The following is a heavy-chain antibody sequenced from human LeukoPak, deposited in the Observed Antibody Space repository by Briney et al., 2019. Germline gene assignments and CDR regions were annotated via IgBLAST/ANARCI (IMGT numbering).Heavy chain of an antibody. D-gene: IGHD5-18*01. J-gene: IGHJ4*02. CDR3: AKDLGWIQFGY. Sequence: GGSLRLSCAASGFIFNNYTLSWVRQTPGKGLEWVSAISGSGRNTYYADSVKGRFTISRDNSRSTVDLQVRSLRAEDTAVYYCAKDLGWIQFGYWGQGALVTVSS. CDR1: GFIFNNYT. CDR2: ISGSGRNT. V-gene: IGHV3-23*01.